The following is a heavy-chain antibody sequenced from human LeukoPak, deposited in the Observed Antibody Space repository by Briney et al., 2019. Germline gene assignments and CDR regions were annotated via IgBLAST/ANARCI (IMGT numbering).Heavy chain of an antibody. Sequence: PGGSLRLSCAASGFTFISYGMSWVRQAPGKGLEWVSTIRGTGDTTYYADSVKGRFTISRDNIKKSLYLQMNSLRAEDTAMYYCARDSSTGSYFATCPDYWGQGTLVTVSS. J-gene: IGHJ4*02. D-gene: IGHD1-26*01. V-gene: IGHV3-23*01. CDR1: GFTFISYG. CDR2: IRGTGDTT. CDR3: ARDSSTGSYFATCPDY.